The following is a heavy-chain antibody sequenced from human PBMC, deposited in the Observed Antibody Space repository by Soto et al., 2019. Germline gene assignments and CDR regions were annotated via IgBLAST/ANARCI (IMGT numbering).Heavy chain of an antibody. CDR1: GFTFSDHY. CDR3: GRAGFRSGDYTSNLIED. D-gene: IGHD6-13*01. CDR2: ITNKAKRYTT. Sequence: GSLRLSCAASGFTFSDHYMDWVRQAPGKGLEWVGRITNKAKRYTTDYAASVKGRFTISRDDSKDSVYLQMSSLKPEDTAVYYCGRAGFRSGDYTSNLIEDRGQGTQVIVSS. V-gene: IGHV3-72*01. J-gene: IGHJ4*02.